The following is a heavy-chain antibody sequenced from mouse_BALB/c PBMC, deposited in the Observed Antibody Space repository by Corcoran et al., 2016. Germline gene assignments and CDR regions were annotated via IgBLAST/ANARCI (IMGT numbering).Heavy chain of an antibody. J-gene: IGHJ4*01. CDR1: GFSLSTSGMG. CDR2: IYWDDDK. Sequence: QVTLKESGPGILQPSQTFSLTCSFSGFSLSTSGMGVSWIRQPSGKGLEWLAHIYWDDDKRYNPSLKSRLTISKDTSRNQVFLKITSVDTSDTATYYCARGDYYAMDYWGQGTSVTVSS. V-gene: IGHV8-12*01. CDR3: ARGDYYAMDY.